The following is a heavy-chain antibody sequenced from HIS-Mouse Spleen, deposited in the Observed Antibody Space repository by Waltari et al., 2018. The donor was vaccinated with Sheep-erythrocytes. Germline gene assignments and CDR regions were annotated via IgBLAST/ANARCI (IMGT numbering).Heavy chain of an antibody. CDR3: ARASGSDAFDI. Sequence: VQLVQSGSEVKKPGASVKVSCKPSGYTFASSVSSRLRQAPGQGLEWMGWVSAYNGNTNYAQKLQGRVTMTTDTSTSTAYMELRSLRSDDTAVYYCARASGSDAFDIWGQGTMVTVSS. CDR2: VSAYNGNT. CDR1: GYTFASSV. D-gene: IGHD3-10*01. J-gene: IGHJ3*02. V-gene: IGHV1-18*01.